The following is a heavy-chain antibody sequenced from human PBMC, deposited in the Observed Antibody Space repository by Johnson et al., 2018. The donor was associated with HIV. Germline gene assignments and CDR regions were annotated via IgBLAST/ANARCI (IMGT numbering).Heavy chain of an antibody. J-gene: IGHJ3*01. CDR2: INGDGSRS. CDR3: ARTSCSGASCLGYDPFDV. Sequence: VQLVESGGGLVQPGGSLRLSCGASGFTFSNYWMQWVRQAPGKGLVWVSRINGDGSRSTYAASVKGRFTIARDNAKNRLYLEMKSLRSEDTAVYYCARTSCSGASCLGYDPFDVWGQGTMVTVSS. V-gene: IGHV3-74*01. CDR1: GFTFSNYW. D-gene: IGHD2-15*01.